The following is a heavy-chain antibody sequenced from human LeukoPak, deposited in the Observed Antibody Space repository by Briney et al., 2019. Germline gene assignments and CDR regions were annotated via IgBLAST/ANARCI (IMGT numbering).Heavy chain of an antibody. V-gene: IGHV1-69*13. Sequence: SVKVSCKASGYTFTGYYMHWVRQAPGQGLEWMGGIIPIFGTANYAQKFQGRVTITADESTSTAYMELSSLRSEDTAVYYCARDPPGGPDNWFDPWGQGTLVTVSS. CDR2: IIPIFGTA. CDR1: GYTFTGYY. CDR3: ARDPPGGPDNWFDP. J-gene: IGHJ5*02. D-gene: IGHD3-10*01.